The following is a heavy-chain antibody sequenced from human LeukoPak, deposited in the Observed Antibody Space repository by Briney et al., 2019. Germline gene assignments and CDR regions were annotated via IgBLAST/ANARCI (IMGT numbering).Heavy chain of an antibody. CDR3: AGKGIVPAAALDY. V-gene: IGHV3-30-3*01. Sequence: PGGSLRLSCAASGFTFSSYAMHWVRQAPGKGLEWVAVISYDGSNKYYADSVKGRFTISRDNSKSTLYLQMNSLRAEDTAVYYCAGKGIVPAAALDYWGQGTLVTVSS. CDR1: GFTFSSYA. D-gene: IGHD2-2*01. CDR2: ISYDGSNK. J-gene: IGHJ4*02.